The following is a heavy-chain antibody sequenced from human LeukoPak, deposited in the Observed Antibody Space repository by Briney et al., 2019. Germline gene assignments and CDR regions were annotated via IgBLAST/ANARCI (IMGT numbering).Heavy chain of an antibody. D-gene: IGHD4-11*01. J-gene: IGHJ4*02. CDR2: IRYDGSNK. CDR3: AKAHDYSNYPMDY. Sequence: GGSLRLSCAASGFTFSSYGMHWVRQAPGKGLEWVAFIRYDGSNKYYADSVKGRFTISRDNSKNTLYLQMNSLRAEDTAVYYCAKAHDYSNYPMDYWGQGTLVTVSS. CDR1: GFTFSSYG. V-gene: IGHV3-30*02.